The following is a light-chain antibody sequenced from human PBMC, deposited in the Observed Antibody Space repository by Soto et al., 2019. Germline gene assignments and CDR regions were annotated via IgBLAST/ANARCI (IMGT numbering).Light chain of an antibody. CDR2: GAS. CDR3: QQYGSSPPGT. CDR1: QSVSSSY. V-gene: IGKV3-20*01. Sequence: EIVLTQSPGTLSLSPGERATLSCRASQSVSSSYLAWYQQKPGQATRLLIYGASSRATGIPDRFSGSGSGTDFTLTISRLEPEDFAVYYSQQYGSSPPGTFGQGTKVDIK. J-gene: IGKJ1*01.